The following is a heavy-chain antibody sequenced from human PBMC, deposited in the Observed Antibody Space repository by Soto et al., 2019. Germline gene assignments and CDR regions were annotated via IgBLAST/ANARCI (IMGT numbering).Heavy chain of an antibody. CDR3: ARVGSYGWDFYX. J-gene: IGHJ4*02. D-gene: IGHD5-18*01. V-gene: IGHV3-7*01. CDR1: EFSFRSYW. CDR2: INEDGSQK. Sequence: RSLRLSCAASEFSFRSYWMTWVRQAPGKGLECVAIINEDGSQKYYVGSVKGRFIISRDNAKDSVYMQMDSLRAGDTAVYFCARVGSYGWDFYXWGQGTLVTVSX.